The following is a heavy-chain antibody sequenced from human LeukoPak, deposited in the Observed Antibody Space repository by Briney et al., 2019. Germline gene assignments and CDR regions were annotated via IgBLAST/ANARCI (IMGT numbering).Heavy chain of an antibody. CDR2: MYFSGST. CDR3: ARHLRFGSSALPRDVFDI. CDR1: GVPISSRSYY. J-gene: IGHJ3*02. D-gene: IGHD1-26*01. Sequence: PSETLSLTCTVSGVPISSRSYYWGWIRQPPGKGLEWIGSMYFSGSTYYNPSLKSRVTISVHTPENHLSLKLTSVTAADTAVYYCARHLRFGSSALPRDVFDIWGRGTVVTVSS. V-gene: IGHV4-39*01.